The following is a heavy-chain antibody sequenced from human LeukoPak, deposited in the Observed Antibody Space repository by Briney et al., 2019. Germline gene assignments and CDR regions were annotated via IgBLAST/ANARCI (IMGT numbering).Heavy chain of an antibody. Sequence: PSETLSLTXAVSGYSISSGYYWGWIRQPPGKGLECIGSIYHSGSTYYNPSLKSRVTISVDTSKNQFSLKLSSVTAADTAVYYCARLGSTTLKVSDYWGQGTLVTVSS. D-gene: IGHD2-15*01. CDR2: IYHSGST. V-gene: IGHV4-38-2*01. J-gene: IGHJ4*02. CDR3: ARLGSTTLKVSDY. CDR1: GYSISSGYY.